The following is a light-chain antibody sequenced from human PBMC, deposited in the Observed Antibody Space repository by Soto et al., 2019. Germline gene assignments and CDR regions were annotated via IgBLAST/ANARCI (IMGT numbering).Light chain of an antibody. CDR1: QSISTW. Sequence: DIQMTQSPSTLSASVGDRVTITCRASQSISTWLAWYQQKPGQAPKLLIYKASTITSGVPSRFSGSGSGTEFTLTISRLQPDDFATYYCQHYNSYSEAFGQGTKVDI. V-gene: IGKV1-5*03. CDR3: QHYNSYSEA. CDR2: KAS. J-gene: IGKJ1*01.